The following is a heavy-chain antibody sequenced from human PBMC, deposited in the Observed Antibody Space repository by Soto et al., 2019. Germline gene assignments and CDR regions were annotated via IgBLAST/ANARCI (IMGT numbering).Heavy chain of an antibody. V-gene: IGHV1-2*02. J-gene: IGHJ4*02. Sequence: ASVKVSCKASGYTFTGYYMHWVRQAPGQGLEWMGWINPNSGGTNYAQKFQGRVTMTRDTSISTAYMELSRLRSDDTAVYYCASSDYYGSGSYYPRTLDYWGQGTLVTASS. CDR1: GYTFTGYY. CDR2: INPNSGGT. CDR3: ASSDYYGSGSYYPRTLDY. D-gene: IGHD3-10*01.